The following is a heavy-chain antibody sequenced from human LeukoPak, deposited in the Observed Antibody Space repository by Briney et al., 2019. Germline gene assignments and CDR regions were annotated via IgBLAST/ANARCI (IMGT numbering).Heavy chain of an antibody. D-gene: IGHD6-13*01. J-gene: IGHJ5*02. V-gene: IGHV4-34*01. CDR1: GGSFSGYY. CDR2: IDHSGST. CDR3: ARVGIAAAGPGFDP. Sequence: SETLSLTCAVYGGSFSGYYWSWIRQPPGKGLEWIGEIDHSGSTNHNPSLKSRVTISVDTSKNQFSLKLSSVTAADTAVYYCARVGIAAAGPGFDPWGQGTLVTVSS.